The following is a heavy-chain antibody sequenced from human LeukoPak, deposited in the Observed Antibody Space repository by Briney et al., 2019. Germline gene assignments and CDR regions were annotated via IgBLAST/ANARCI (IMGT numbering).Heavy chain of an antibody. D-gene: IGHD3-10*01. Sequence: PSETLSLTRAVYGGSFSGYYWSWIRQPPGKGLEWVGEINHSGTTNYNPSLKSRVTISVDTSKNQFSLKLSSVTAADTAVFYCARGYGSGNCFFDYWGQGALVTVSS. CDR2: INHSGTT. CDR1: GGSFSGYY. J-gene: IGHJ4*02. CDR3: ARGYGSGNCFFDY. V-gene: IGHV4-34*01.